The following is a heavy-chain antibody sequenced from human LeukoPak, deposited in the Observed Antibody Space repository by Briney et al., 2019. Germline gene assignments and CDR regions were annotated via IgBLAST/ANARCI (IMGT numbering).Heavy chain of an antibody. Sequence: SETLSLTCTVSGGSISSGSYYWSWIRQPAGKGLEWIGRIYSSGSTNYNPSLKSRVTISVDTSKNQFSLKLSSVTAADTAVYYCARDGAVAARWYFDLWGRGTLVTVSS. CDR2: IYSSGST. D-gene: IGHD6-19*01. CDR3: ARDGAVAARWYFDL. J-gene: IGHJ2*01. CDR1: GGSISSGSYY. V-gene: IGHV4-61*02.